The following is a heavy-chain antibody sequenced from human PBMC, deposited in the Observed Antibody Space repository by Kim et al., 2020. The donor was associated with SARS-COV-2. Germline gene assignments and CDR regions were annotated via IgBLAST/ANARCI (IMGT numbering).Heavy chain of an antibody. CDR2: ISGSGGST. V-gene: IGHV3-23*01. Sequence: GGSLRLSCAASGFTFSSYAMSWVRQAPGKGLEWVSAISGSGGSTYYADSVKGRFTISRDNSKNTLYLQMNSLRAEDTAVYYCAKSVIRRLALPYFDYWGQGTLVTVSS. J-gene: IGHJ4*02. CDR1: GFTFSSYA. CDR3: AKSVIRRLALPYFDY. D-gene: IGHD6-19*01.